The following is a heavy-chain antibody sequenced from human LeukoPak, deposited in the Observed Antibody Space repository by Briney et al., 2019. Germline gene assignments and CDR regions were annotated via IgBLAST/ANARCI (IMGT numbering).Heavy chain of an antibody. J-gene: IGHJ4*02. D-gene: IGHD5-18*01. V-gene: IGHV4-39*01. CDR1: GGSISSSSAY. CDR3: VSPRGFSYGYFDY. Sequence: SETLSLTCTVSGGSISSSSAYWGWIRQPPGKGLEWIGSIYYSKNTYYNPSLKSQVTISADTSTNQFSLTLGSVSATDTAVYYCVSPRGFSYGYFDYWGQGTLVTVSS. CDR2: IYYSKNT.